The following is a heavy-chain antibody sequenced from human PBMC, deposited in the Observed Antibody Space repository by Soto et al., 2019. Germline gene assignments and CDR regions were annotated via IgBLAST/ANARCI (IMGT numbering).Heavy chain of an antibody. CDR3: AKEVYGNNYYYYGMDV. CDR1: GFTFSSYA. V-gene: IGHV3-23*01. J-gene: IGHJ6*02. Sequence: GGSLRLSCAASGFTFSSYAMSWVRQAPGKGLEWVSAISGSGGSTYYADSVKGRFTISRDNSKNTLYLQMNSLRAEDTAVYYCAKEVYGNNYYYYGMDVWGQGTTVTVSS. D-gene: IGHD2-8*01. CDR2: ISGSGGST.